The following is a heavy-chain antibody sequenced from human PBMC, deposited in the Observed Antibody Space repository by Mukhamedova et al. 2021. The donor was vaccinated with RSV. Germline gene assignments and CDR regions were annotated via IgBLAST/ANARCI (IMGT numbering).Heavy chain of an antibody. CDR2: GST. J-gene: IGHJ6*01. CDR3: ARAGRFLEWLYPPHYY. D-gene: IGHD3-3*01. V-gene: IGHV4-59*01. Sequence: GSTNYNPSLKSRVTISVDTSKNQFSLKLSSVTAADTAVYYCARAGRFLEWLYPPHYY.